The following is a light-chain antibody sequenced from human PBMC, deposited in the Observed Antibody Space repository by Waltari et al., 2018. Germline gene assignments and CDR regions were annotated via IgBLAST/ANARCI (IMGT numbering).Light chain of an antibody. Sequence: SYVLTPPPSVSVAPGETARITCGGNNIESKSVHWYRQRPGQAPVLVIPYDSDRPSGFPERFSGSNSGNTATLTIRRVEAGDEADYYCQVWDANTDPGVFGTGTEVTVL. CDR2: YDS. CDR1: NIESKS. V-gene: IGLV3-21*01. CDR3: QVWDANTDPGV. J-gene: IGLJ1*01.